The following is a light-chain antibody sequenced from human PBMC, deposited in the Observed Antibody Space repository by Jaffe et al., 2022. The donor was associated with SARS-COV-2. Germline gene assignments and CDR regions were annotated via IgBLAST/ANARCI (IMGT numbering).Light chain of an antibody. CDR3: ASYTIRSTLV. CDR1: SSDVGRYNF. Sequence: QSALTQPASVSGSPGQSITISCTGTSSDVGRYNFVSWYQLHPGRVPKLMIFDVSDRPSGVSNRFSGSKSGNTASLTISGLQEEDEADYYCASYTIRSTLVFGGGTKLTVL. V-gene: IGLV2-14*03. CDR2: DVS. J-gene: IGLJ3*02.